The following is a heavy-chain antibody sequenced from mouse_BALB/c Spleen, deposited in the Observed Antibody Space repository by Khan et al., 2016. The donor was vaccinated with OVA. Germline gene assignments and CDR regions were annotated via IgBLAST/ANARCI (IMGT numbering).Heavy chain of an antibody. Sequence: EVQLQESGPGLVKPSQSLSLTCSVTGYSITSGYYWNWIRQFPGNKLEWMGYISYDGSNNYNPSLKNRISITRDTSENQFFLTLNSATTEDTASYCGTRDRSNYGYIAYWGQGTLVTVSA. D-gene: IGHD1-2*01. CDR1: GYSITSGYY. V-gene: IGHV3-6*02. CDR2: ISYDGSN. CDR3: TRDRSNYGYIAY. J-gene: IGHJ3*01.